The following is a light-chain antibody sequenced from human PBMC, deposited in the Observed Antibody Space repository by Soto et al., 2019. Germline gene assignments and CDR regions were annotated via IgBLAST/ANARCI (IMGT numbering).Light chain of an antibody. Sequence: DIQMTQSPSTLSASLGDRVTITCRASQNINSWLAWYQQKPGKAPNLLIYKASRLENGVPSRFSGSGSGTEFTLTISSLQPDDFATYYCQQYKSYWTFGQGTKVEIK. V-gene: IGKV1-5*03. CDR3: QQYKSYWT. J-gene: IGKJ1*01. CDR2: KAS. CDR1: QNINSW.